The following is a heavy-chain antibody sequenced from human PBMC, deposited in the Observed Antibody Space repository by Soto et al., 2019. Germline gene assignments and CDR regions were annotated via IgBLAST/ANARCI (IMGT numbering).Heavy chain of an antibody. CDR1: GFTFSSYA. V-gene: IGHV3-23*01. Sequence: EVQLLESGGGLVQPGGSLRLSCAASGFTFSSYAMSWVRQAPGKGLEWVSAISGSGGSTYYADSVKGRFTISRDNSKNTQCLQMNSLRAEDTAVYYCAKGPHYYGSGSQYGMDVWGQGTTVTVSS. CDR3: AKGPHYYGSGSQYGMDV. J-gene: IGHJ6*02. CDR2: ISGSGGST. D-gene: IGHD3-10*01.